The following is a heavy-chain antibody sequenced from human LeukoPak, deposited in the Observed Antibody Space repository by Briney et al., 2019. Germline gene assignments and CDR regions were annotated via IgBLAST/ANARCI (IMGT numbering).Heavy chain of an antibody. Sequence: GGSLSLSCAVSGFALSNYGTSWGRQAPGKGRGWVSGICGSGGGTYYADSVKGRFTISRDKSKNTLFLQMTSLRAEDTAVYHCAKATVVAGTDYWGQGTLATVSS. J-gene: IGHJ4*02. V-gene: IGHV3-23*01. D-gene: IGHD6-19*01. CDR2: ICGSGGGT. CDR1: GFALSNYG. CDR3: AKATVVAGTDY.